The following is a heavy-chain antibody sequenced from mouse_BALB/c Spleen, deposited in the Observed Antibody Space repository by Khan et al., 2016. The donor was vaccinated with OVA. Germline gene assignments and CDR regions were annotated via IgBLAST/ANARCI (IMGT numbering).Heavy chain of an antibody. CDR3: ARAYYRYDGYYAMDY. CDR1: GFSLSRYN. V-gene: IGHV2-6-4*01. Sequence: VQLQESGPGLVAPSQSLSITCTVSGFSLSRYNIHWVRQPPGKGLEWLGMIGGGGGTDYNSTLKSRLNISKDNSKSQVFLKMNSLQTDDTAMYYCARAYYRYDGYYAMDYWGQGTSVTVSS. D-gene: IGHD2-14*01. CDR2: IGGGGGT. J-gene: IGHJ4*01.